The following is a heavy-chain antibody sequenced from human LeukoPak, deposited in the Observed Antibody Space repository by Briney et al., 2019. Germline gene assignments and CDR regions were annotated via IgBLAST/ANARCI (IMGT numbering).Heavy chain of an antibody. Sequence: SETLSLTCTVSGGSISSGSYYWSWIRQPAGKGLEWIGRIYTSGSTNYNPSLKSQVTISVDTSKNQFSLKLSSVTAADTAVYYCASQYDSSGYYLTPPDYWGQGTLVTVSS. J-gene: IGHJ4*02. D-gene: IGHD3-22*01. CDR1: GGSISSGSYY. CDR3: ASQYDSSGYYLTPPDY. CDR2: IYTSGST. V-gene: IGHV4-61*02.